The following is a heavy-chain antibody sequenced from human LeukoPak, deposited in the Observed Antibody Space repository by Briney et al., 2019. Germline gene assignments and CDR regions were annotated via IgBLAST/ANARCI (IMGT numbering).Heavy chain of an antibody. CDR3: ARGVRQWLADGVDY. J-gene: IGHJ4*02. D-gene: IGHD6-19*01. Sequence: SETLSLTCAVYGGSFSGYYWSWIRQPPGKGLEWIGEINHSGSTNYNPSLKSRVTISVDTSKNQFSLKLSSVTAADTAVYYCARGVRQWLADGVDYWGQGTLVTVSS. CDR1: GGSFSGYY. V-gene: IGHV4-34*01. CDR2: INHSGST.